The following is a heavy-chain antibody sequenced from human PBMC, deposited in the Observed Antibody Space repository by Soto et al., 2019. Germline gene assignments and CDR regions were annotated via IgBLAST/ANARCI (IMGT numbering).Heavy chain of an antibody. CDR3: ARENPTTPTYCFDC. V-gene: IGHV1-69*01. Sequence: QVQLVQSGAEVKKPGSSVKVSCNVSGGTFSKYAINWVRQAPGQGLQWMGGIIPIFGTTNYAQNFQGRVTITADESTSTAYMELASLRSEDSAVYYCARENPTTPTYCFDCWGQGTLVTVSS. J-gene: IGHJ4*02. D-gene: IGHD5-12*01. CDR2: IIPIFGTT. CDR1: GGTFSKYA.